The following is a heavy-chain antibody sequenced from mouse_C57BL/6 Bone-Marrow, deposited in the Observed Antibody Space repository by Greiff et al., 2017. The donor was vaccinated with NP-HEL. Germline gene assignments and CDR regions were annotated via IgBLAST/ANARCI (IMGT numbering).Heavy chain of an antibody. Sequence: QVQLQQPGAELVKPGASVQLSCKASGYTFTSYWMHWVKQRPGQGLEWIGMIHPNSGSTNYNEKFKSKAPLTVDKSSSTAYMQLSSPTSEDSAVYYCARSRVYYYGSSPYWYFDVWGTGTTVTVSS. CDR3: ARSRVYYYGSSPYWYFDV. J-gene: IGHJ1*03. CDR2: IHPNSGST. CDR1: GYTFTSYW. D-gene: IGHD1-1*01. V-gene: IGHV1-64*01.